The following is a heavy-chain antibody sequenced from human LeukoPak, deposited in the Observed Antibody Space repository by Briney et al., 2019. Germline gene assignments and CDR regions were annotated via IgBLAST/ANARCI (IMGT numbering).Heavy chain of an antibody. V-gene: IGHV4-61*02. CDR3: ARDVFRTHNHYDFWSGPKNWFDP. CDR2: IYTSGST. J-gene: IGHJ5*02. CDR1: GGSISSSSYS. D-gene: IGHD3-3*01. Sequence: PSETLSLTCTVSGGSISSSSYSWGWIRQPAGKGLEWIGRIYTSGSTNYNPSLKSRVTMSVDTSKNQFSLKLSSVTAADTAVYYCARDVFRTHNHYDFWSGPKNWFDPWGQGALVTVSS.